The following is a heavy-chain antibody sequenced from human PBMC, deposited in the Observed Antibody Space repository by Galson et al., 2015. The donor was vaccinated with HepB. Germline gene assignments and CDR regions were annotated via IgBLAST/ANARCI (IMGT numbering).Heavy chain of an antibody. CDR1: GFTFTDYY. CDR3: TTDGSHIVVVSV. D-gene: IGHD2-2*01. Sequence: SLRLSCATSGFTFTDYYMSWIRQAPGKGLECLSYITNTGTTDYAAPVKGRFTISRDDSKNTLYLQMNSLKTEDTAVYYCTTDGSHIVVVSVWGQGTTVTVSS. V-gene: IGHV3-15*01. CDR2: LSYITNTGTT. J-gene: IGHJ6*02.